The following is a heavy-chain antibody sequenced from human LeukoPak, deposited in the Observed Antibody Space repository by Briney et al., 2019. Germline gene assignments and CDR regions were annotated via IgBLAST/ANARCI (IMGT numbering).Heavy chain of an antibody. CDR2: IYSGGST. Sequence: GGSLRLSCAASGFTVSSNYMSWVRQAPGKGLEWVSVIYSGGSTYYADSVKGRFTISRDNSKNTLYLQMNSLRAEDTAVYYCARFDPAGAFDIWGQGTMVTVSS. CDR1: GFTVSSNY. V-gene: IGHV3-66*01. D-gene: IGHD3-10*01. CDR3: ARFDPAGAFDI. J-gene: IGHJ3*02.